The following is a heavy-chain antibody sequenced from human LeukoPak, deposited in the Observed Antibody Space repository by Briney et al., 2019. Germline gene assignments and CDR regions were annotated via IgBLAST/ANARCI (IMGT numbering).Heavy chain of an antibody. D-gene: IGHD3-3*01. CDR2: INSDGSEG. CDR1: GFTFSGFW. Sequence: QPGGSLRLSCAVSGFTFSGFWMSWSRQAPGKGLEWMASINSDGSEGYYADVVKGRFTISRDNAKNSLYLQINSLRAEDTAVYYCARDGPPFWSGYHYYGMDVWGQGTTVTVSS. CDR3: ARDGPPFWSGYHYYGMDV. J-gene: IGHJ6*02. V-gene: IGHV3-7*03.